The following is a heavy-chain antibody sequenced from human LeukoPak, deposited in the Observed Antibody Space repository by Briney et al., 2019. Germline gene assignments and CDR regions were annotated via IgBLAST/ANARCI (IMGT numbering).Heavy chain of an antibody. D-gene: IGHD5-12*01. V-gene: IGHV4-39*01. CDR3: ARHGGYGSYFDY. CDR1: GGSISSSSYF. CDR2: IYYSGRT. Sequence: SETLSLTCAVSGGSISSSSYFWGWLRQPPGKGLEWIGSIYYSGRTYYSPSLKSRVTISVDTSKNQFSLTLSSVTAADKAVYYCARHGGYGSYFDYWGQGTLVTVSS. J-gene: IGHJ4*02.